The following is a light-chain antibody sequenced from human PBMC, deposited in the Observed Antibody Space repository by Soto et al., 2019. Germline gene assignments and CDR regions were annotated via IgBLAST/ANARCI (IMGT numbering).Light chain of an antibody. V-gene: IGLV1-44*01. CDR3: VAWDDSLNGYV. J-gene: IGLJ1*01. CDR2: SNN. Sequence: QSVLTQPPSVSGTPGQRVTISCSGSSSNIGSNTVNWYQQLPGTAPKLLIYSNNQRPSGVPDRFSGSKSGTSASLAISVLQSEDEADYYCVAWDDSLNGYVFGTGTKGTV. CDR1: SSNIGSNT.